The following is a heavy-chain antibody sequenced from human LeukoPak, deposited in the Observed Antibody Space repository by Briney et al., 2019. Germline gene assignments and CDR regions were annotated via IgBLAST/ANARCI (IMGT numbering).Heavy chain of an antibody. CDR3: TTTYIVASTRKFGDY. CDR1: GFIFSNAW. V-gene: IGHV3-15*01. J-gene: IGHJ4*02. D-gene: IGHD5-12*01. CDR2: IKSKTEEGKT. Sequence: GGSLRLSCAASGFIFSNAWTNWVRQAPGKGLEWVGRIKSKTEEGKTDYAAPVKGRFTISRDDSQNTVDLQISSLTAEDTAMYFCTTTYIVASTRKFGDYWGQGTLVVVSS.